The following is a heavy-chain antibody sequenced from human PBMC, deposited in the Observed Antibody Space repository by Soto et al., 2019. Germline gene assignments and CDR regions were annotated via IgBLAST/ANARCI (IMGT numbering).Heavy chain of an antibody. CDR1: GGSISSSSYY. D-gene: IGHD3-9*01. V-gene: IGHV4-39*01. J-gene: IGHJ4*01. CDR3: ARHRGYYDILTGPYTEINFHY. CDR2: IYYSATT. Sequence: SETLCLTCTVSGGSISSSSYYWGWIRQPPGKGLEWIGSIYYSATTYYNPSLKSRVTISVDTSKNQFSMKLSSVTAADTAVYYCARHRGYYDILTGPYTEINFHYGAHGTLVTVS.